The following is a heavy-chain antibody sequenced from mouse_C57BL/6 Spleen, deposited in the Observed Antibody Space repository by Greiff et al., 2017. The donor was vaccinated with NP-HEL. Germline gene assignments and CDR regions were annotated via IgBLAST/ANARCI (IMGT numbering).Heavy chain of an antibody. V-gene: IGHV1-82*01. J-gene: IGHJ4*01. Sequence: QVQLKESGPELVKPGASVKISCKASGYAFSSSWMNWVKQRPGQGLEWIGRLYPGDGDTNYNGKFTGKATLTADNSSSTAYMQLSSRTAEDSAVDFCARDSSGYYYAMDYWGQGTTVTVSS. D-gene: IGHD3-2*02. CDR2: LYPGDGDT. CDR3: ARDSSGYYYAMDY. CDR1: GYAFSSSW.